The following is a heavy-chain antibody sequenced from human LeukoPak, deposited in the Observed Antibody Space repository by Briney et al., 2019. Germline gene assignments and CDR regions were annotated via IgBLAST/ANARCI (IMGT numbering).Heavy chain of an antibody. D-gene: IGHD6-19*01. V-gene: IGHV3-33*06. CDR3: AKDARRTNGWYFFDY. J-gene: IGHJ4*02. CDR2: IWYDGSNK. Sequence: GGSLRLSCAASGFTFSSYGMHWVRQAPGKGLEWVAVIWYDGSNKYYADSVKGRFTIPRDNSKNTLYLQMNSLRAEDTAVYYCAKDARRTNGWYFFDYWGQGTLVTVSS. CDR1: GFTFSSYG.